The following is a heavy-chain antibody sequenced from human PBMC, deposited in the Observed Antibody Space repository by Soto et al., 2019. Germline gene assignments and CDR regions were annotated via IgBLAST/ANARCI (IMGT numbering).Heavy chain of an antibody. V-gene: IGHV4-39*01. CDR3: VSQRTTVIPQAYFDS. D-gene: IGHD4-4*01. J-gene: IGHJ4*02. Sequence: PSETLSLTCTVSGGSVTNSSYYWGWIRQSPGKGLEWIGSVYYRGRSYSKSSVKSRVTISVDTSKNQFSLNLNSVTASDTAVYFCVSQRTTVIPQAYFDSWGPGARAT. CDR2: VYYRGRS. CDR1: GGSVTNSSYY.